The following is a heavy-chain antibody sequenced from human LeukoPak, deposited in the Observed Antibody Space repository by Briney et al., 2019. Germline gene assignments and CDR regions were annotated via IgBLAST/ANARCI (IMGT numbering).Heavy chain of an antibody. CDR2: INHSGST. CDR3: ARDGRNTVIVGGGYAFDI. CDR1: GGSFSGYY. D-gene: IGHD3-22*01. J-gene: IGHJ3*02. Sequence: SETLSLTCAVYGGSFSGYYWSWIRQPPGKGLEWIGEINHSGSTNYNPSLKSRVTISVDTSKNQFSLKLSSVTAADTAVYYCARDGRNTVIVGGGYAFDIWGQGTMVTVSS. V-gene: IGHV4-34*01.